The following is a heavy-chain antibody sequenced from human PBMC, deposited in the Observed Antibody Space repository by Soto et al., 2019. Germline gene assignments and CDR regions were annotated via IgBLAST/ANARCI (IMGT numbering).Heavy chain of an antibody. D-gene: IGHD4-17*01. J-gene: IGHJ4*02. CDR2: INPNSGGT. Sequence: GASVKVSCKASGYTFTGYYMHWVRQAPGQGLEWMGWINPNSGGTNYAQKFQGRVTMTRDTSISTAYMELSRLRSDDTAVYYCARDRGFYGANVDYWGQGTLVTVSS. V-gene: IGHV1-2*02. CDR3: ARDRGFYGANVDY. CDR1: GYTFTGYY.